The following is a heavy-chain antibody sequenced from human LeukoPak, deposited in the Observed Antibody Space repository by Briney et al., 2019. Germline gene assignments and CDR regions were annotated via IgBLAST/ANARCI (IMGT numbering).Heavy chain of an antibody. Sequence: GASVKVSCKASGGTFSSYAIIWVRQAPGQGLEWMGGIIPIFGTANYAQKFQGRVTITADESTSTAYMELSGLRSEDTAVYYCAREGAPLGLRLGEFYYWGQGTLVTVSS. CDR2: IIPIFGTA. J-gene: IGHJ4*02. CDR3: AREGAPLGLRLGEFYY. V-gene: IGHV1-69*13. CDR1: GGTFSSYA. D-gene: IGHD3-16*01.